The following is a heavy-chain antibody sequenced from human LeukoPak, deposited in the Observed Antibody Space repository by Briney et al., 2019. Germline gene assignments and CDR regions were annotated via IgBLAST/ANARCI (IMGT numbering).Heavy chain of an antibody. CDR1: GFTFSSYA. CDR3: ARRWLDY. CDR2: ISYDGSNK. J-gene: IGHJ4*02. V-gene: IGHV3-30-3*01. Sequence: PGGSLRLSCAASGFTFSSYAMHWVRQAPGKGLEWVAVISYDGSNKYYADSVKGRFTISRDNSKNTLYLQMNSLRAEDTAVYYCARRWLDYWGQGTLVTVSS. D-gene: IGHD2-15*01.